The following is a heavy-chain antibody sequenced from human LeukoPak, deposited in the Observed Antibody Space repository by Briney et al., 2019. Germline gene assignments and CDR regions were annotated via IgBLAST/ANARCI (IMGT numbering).Heavy chain of an antibody. D-gene: IGHD6-13*01. CDR1: GFTFDDYA. J-gene: IGHJ4*02. Sequence: PGRSLRLSCAASGFTFDDYAIHWVRQAPGKGLEWVSSISGSGSSTYYADSVKGRFTFSRDNPKNAQYLQMSSLRAEDTAVYYCAKAIAATGRWWIFDYWGQGTLVTVSS. CDR2: ISGSGSST. V-gene: IGHV3-23*01. CDR3: AKAIAATGRWWIFDY.